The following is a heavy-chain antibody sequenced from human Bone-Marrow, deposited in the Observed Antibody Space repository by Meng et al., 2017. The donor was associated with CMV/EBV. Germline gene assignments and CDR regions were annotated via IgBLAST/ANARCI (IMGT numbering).Heavy chain of an antibody. CDR1: GFTFSSYG. D-gene: IGHD1-26*01. V-gene: IGHV3-48*01. CDR2: ISSSSGTM. CDR3: AKAGGRELLDYSYGMDL. Sequence: GGSLRLSCAASGFTFSSYGMNWVRQAPGKGLEWISYISSSSGTMYYADSAKGRFTISRDNSKNTLYLQMNSLRAEDTAVYYCAKAGGRELLDYSYGMDLWGQGTTVTVSS. J-gene: IGHJ6*02.